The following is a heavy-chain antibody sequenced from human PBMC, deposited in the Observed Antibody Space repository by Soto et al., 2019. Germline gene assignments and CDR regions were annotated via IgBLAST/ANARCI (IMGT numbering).Heavy chain of an antibody. Sequence: QVQLQESGPGLVKPSETLSLSCTVSGGSISSYYWSWFRQSPGKRMEWIGYVHHSWGSSYNPSLQRRVAISLETSKSQSSLKVTSVTATDTAVYYCARQGFGPLHGLVDVWGQGTTVTVSS. J-gene: IGHJ6*02. CDR2: VHHSWGS. V-gene: IGHV4-59*08. CDR3: ARQGFGPLHGLVDV. D-gene: IGHD3-10*01. CDR1: GGSISSYY.